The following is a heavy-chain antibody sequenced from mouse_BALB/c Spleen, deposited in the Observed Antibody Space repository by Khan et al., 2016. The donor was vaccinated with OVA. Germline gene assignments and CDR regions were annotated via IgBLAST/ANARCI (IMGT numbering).Heavy chain of an antibody. CDR2: IYPGTDNS. J-gene: IGHJ2*01. Sequence: QVQLKQFAAELVRPGASVKLSRKTSGYIFTSYWIPWINQRSGQGLELTARIYPGTDNSSFHEKFKEKATPTADKSSSTTYMQRSSLKSEDCNVNFCAREEGLYHIDHWGQSTTHAVTS. D-gene: IGHD6-1*01. CDR1: GYIFTSYW. CDR3: AREEGLYHIDH. V-gene: IGHV1-76*01.